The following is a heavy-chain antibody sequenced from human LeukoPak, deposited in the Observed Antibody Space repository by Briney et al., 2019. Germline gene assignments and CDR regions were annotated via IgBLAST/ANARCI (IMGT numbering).Heavy chain of an antibody. CDR2: INPNSGGT. D-gene: IGHD3-22*01. CDR3: ARASYYYDSSGYPGYYFPY. CDR1: GYTFTDYY. Sequence: ASVKISCKASGYTFTDYYMHWVRQAPGQGLEWMGWINPNSGGTNYAQKFQGRVTMTRDTSISTAYMELSRLRSDDTAVYYCARASYYYDSSGYPGYYFPYWGQGTLVTVSS. J-gene: IGHJ4*02. V-gene: IGHV1-2*02.